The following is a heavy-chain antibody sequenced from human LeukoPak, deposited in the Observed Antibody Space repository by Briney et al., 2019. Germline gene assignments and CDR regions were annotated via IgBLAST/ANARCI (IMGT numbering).Heavy chain of an antibody. V-gene: IGHV3-30*18. CDR3: AKSGYGGNFDY. CDR2: ISYDGSNK. Sequence: GGSLRLSCAASGFTFSSYGMHWVRQAPGKGLEWVAVISYDGSNKYYADSVKGRFTISRHNSKNTLYLQMNSLRAEDTAVYYCAKSGYGGNFDYWGQGTLVTVSS. D-gene: IGHD4-23*01. J-gene: IGHJ4*02. CDR1: GFTFSSYG.